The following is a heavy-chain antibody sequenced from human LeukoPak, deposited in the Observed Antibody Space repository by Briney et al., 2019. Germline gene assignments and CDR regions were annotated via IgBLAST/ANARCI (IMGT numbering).Heavy chain of an antibody. CDR3: AGGNFWSGYYRPYYFDY. CDR1: GFTFSDYY. Sequence: PGGSLRLSWAASGFTFSDYYMTWISQAPGKGLEWMSYISSTAFTLYYADSVKGRFTISRDNAKNSVYLQMSGLSAEDTAVYYCAGGNFWSGYYRPYYFDYWGQGILVTVSS. J-gene: IGHJ4*02. CDR2: ISSTAFTL. D-gene: IGHD3-3*01. V-gene: IGHV3-11*04.